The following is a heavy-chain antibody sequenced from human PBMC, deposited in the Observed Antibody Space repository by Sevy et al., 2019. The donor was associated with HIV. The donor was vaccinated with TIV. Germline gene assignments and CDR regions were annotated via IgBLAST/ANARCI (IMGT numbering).Heavy chain of an antibody. J-gene: IGHJ4*02. V-gene: IGHV1-18*01. D-gene: IGHD2-2*01. CDR1: GYTFRSYG. CDR2: ISPYTGDT. Sequence: ASVKVSCKASGYTFRSYGISWVRQAPGQGLEWMGWISPYTGDTDFARTVQARVSMTSDTSTSTAYMELRSLRSDETAVYYCARDKPQGVVVIPGAMWGGIDYWGQGTPVTVSS. CDR3: ARDKPQGVVVIPGAMWGGIDY.